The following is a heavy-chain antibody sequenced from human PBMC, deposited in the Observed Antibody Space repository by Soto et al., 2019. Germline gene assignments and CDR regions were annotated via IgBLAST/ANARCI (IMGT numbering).Heavy chain of an antibody. J-gene: IGHJ4*02. CDR2: IYYSGST. CDR1: GGSISSSSYY. V-gene: IGHV4-39*01. CDR3: ARINTGVMVYAI. Sequence: LSLTCTVSGGSISSSSYYWGWIRQPPGKGLEWIGSIYYSGSTYYNPSLKSRVTISVDTSKNQFSLKLSSVTAADTAVYYCARINTGVMVYAIWGQGTLVTVSS. D-gene: IGHD2-8*01.